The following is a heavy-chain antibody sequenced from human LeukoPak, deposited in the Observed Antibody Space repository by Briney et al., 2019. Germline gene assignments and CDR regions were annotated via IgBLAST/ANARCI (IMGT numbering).Heavy chain of an antibody. Sequence: GASVTVSFTASGYTFTSYYMHWVRQAPGPGLEWMGLINPSGGSTSYAQKFQGRVTMTRDMSTSTVYMELSSLRAEDTAVYYCARGAAAASLDYWCRGTLVTASS. CDR1: GYTFTSYY. CDR2: INPSGGST. D-gene: IGHD6-13*01. V-gene: IGHV1-46*01. CDR3: ARGAAAASLDY. J-gene: IGHJ4*02.